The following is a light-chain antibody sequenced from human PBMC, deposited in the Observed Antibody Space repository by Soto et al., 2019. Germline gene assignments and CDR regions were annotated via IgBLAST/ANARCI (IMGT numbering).Light chain of an antibody. CDR2: GAA. V-gene: IGKV3-15*01. J-gene: IGKJ1*01. CDR3: QQYHNWPA. CDR1: QSVFSS. Sequence: EIVMTQSPDTLSVSPGERATLSCRASQSVFSSLAWYQQKPGQAPRLLIYGAATRATGILARFSGSGSGTEFTLTISSLQSEDFAVYYCQQYHNWPAFGQGTKVEIK.